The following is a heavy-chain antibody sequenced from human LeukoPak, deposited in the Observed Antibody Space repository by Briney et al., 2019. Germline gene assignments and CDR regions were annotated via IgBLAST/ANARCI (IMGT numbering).Heavy chain of an antibody. CDR3: ASSVDTAMGTFDY. J-gene: IGHJ4*02. CDR1: GYTFTSYG. CDR2: ISAYNGNT. D-gene: IGHD5-18*01. V-gene: IGHV1-18*04. Sequence: ASVKVSCKASGYTFTSYGISWVRQAPGQGLEWMGWISAYNGNTNYAQKLQGRGTMTTDTSTRTAYMELRSLRSDNTAVYYFASSVDTAMGTFDYWGQGTLVTVSS.